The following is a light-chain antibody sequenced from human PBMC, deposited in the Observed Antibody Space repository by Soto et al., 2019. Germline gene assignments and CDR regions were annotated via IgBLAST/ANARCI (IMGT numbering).Light chain of an antibody. CDR2: EVR. J-gene: IGLJ1*01. CDR3: CSYTRTSNHYF. V-gene: IGLV2-14*01. CDR1: SSDIGGYDY. Sequence: QSALTQPASVSGSPGQSITISCTGTSSDIGGYDYVSWYRQRPGKAPKLMIYEVRYRPSGVSNRFSGSKSGNTASLTISGLQAEDEAVYYCCSYTRTSNHYFFGSGTRSPS.